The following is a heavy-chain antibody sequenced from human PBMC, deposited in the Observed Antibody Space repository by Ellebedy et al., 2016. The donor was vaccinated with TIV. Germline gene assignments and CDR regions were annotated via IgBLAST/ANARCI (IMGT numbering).Heavy chain of an antibody. CDR1: RGSVSSGSYY. CDR3: TRSLEDQLEAFDI. J-gene: IGHJ3*02. CDR2: IYYSGST. V-gene: IGHV4-61*01. Sequence: SETLSLXCTVSRGSVSSGSYYWSWIRQPPGKGLEWLGYIYYSGSTKYNPSLKSRVTISVDTSKKQISLKLRSVTAADTAVYYCTRSLEDQLEAFDIWGQGTTVTVSS. D-gene: IGHD1-1*01.